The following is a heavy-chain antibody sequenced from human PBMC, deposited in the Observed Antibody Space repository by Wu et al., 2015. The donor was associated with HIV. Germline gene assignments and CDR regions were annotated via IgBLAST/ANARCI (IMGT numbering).Heavy chain of an antibody. CDR2: MNPKTGNT. V-gene: IGHV1-8*01. CDR3: ARQRVYTSGWYIYDF. Sequence: QVQLLQSGAEVKKPGSSVKVSCKASGYTFSSYDINWVRQATGQGLEWMGWMNPKTGNTGYAQKFQGRVTMTRNTSIRTAYMELSSLRSEDTAVYYCARQRVYTSGWYIYDFWGQGTLVTVSS. J-gene: IGHJ4*02. D-gene: IGHD6-19*01. CDR1: GYTFSSYD.